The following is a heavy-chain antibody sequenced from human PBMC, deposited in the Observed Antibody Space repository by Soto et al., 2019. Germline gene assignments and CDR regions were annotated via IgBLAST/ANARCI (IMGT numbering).Heavy chain of an antibody. V-gene: IGHV4-34*01. CDR1: GGSFSGYY. Sequence: PSETLSLTCAVYGGSFSGYYWTWIRQPPGKGLEWIGEIKQSGITNHNPSLKSRLTISMDTSKNQFSLKLSSVTAADTAVYYCARAPTRGYITFFGRYHYGLDFSGQATTLTVSS. J-gene: IGHJ6*02. CDR2: IKQSGIT. D-gene: IGHD3-3*02. CDR3: ARAPTRGYITFFGRYHYGLDF.